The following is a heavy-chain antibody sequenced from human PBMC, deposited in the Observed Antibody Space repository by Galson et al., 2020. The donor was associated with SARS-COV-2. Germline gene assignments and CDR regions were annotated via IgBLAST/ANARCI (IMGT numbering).Heavy chain of an antibody. CDR2: IDWDDDK. CDR3: ARMNPVAALDY. J-gene: IGHJ4*02. V-gene: IGHV2-70*11. D-gene: IGHD6-19*01. CDR1: GFSLSTSGMC. Sequence: SGPTLVKPPQTLTLTCTFSGFSLSTSGMCVSWIRQPPGKDLEWLARIDWDDDKYYSQSLKTRLTISKDTSKNQVVLTMTNMDPVDTATYYCARMNPVAALDYWGQGTLVTVSS.